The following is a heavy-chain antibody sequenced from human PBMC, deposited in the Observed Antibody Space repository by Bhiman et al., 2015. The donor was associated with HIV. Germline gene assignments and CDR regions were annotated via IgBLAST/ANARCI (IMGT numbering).Heavy chain of an antibody. D-gene: IGHD1-14*01. CDR3: AREVPLPNRYFDY. Sequence: QVQLVESGGGVVQPGRSLRLSCAASGFTFGSSAIHWVRQAPGKGLDWVAAISYNGGNKYYADFVKGRFTISRDTSKNTLYLQMNSLRADDTAVYYCAREVPLPNRYFDYWGQGTLVTVSS. CDR1: GFTFGSSA. CDR2: ISYNGGNK. J-gene: IGHJ4*02. V-gene: IGHV3-30*04.